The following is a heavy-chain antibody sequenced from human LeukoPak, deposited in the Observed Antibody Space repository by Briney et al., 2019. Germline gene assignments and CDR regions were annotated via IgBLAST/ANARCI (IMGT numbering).Heavy chain of an antibody. V-gene: IGHV1-2*02. Sequence: ASVKVSCKASGYTFTGYYMHWVRQAPGQGLEWMGWINPNSGGTNYAQKFQGRVTMTRDTSFSTAYMELSRLRSDDTAVYYCAIYCSSTSCYKIGDYWGQGTLVTVSS. CDR3: AIYCSSTSCYKIGDY. D-gene: IGHD2-2*02. CDR1: GYTFTGYY. CDR2: INPNSGGT. J-gene: IGHJ4*02.